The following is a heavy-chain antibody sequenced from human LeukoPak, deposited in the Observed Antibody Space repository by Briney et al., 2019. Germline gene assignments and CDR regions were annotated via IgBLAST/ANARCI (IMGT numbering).Heavy chain of an antibody. CDR1: GGTFSSYA. Sequence: AASVKVSCKASGGTFSSYAISWVRQVPGQGLEWMGGIIPIFGTANYAQKFQDRVTIFADESTTTAYMELSSLRSEDTAVYYCARRQGDWGQFDPWGQGTLVTVSS. D-gene: IGHD7-27*01. V-gene: IGHV1-69*13. CDR3: ARRQGDWGQFDP. CDR2: IIPIFGTA. J-gene: IGHJ5*02.